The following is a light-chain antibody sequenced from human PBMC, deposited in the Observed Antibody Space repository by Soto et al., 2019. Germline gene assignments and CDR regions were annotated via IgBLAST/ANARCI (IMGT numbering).Light chain of an antibody. J-gene: IGKJ1*01. V-gene: IGKV3-11*01. CDR1: QSVGTF. CDR2: DAS. CDR3: QQRSNWPKT. Sequence: EIVLTQSPATLSLSPGERATLSCRASQSVGTFFAWYQQKPGQAPRLLIYDASNRATGIPARFSGSGSGTDFTLTISSLEPEDFAVYYCQQRSNWPKTFGQGTKVDI.